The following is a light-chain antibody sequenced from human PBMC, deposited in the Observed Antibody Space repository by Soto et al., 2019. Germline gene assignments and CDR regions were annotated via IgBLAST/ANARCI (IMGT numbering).Light chain of an antibody. CDR3: QVWDSSSDHPV. CDR2: YDS. V-gene: IGLV3-21*04. Sequence: SYELTQPPSVSVAPGKTARITCGGKNIGSKSVHWYQPKPGQAPVLVIYYDSDRPSGIPERFSGSNSGNTATLTISRVEAGDEADYYCQVWDSSSDHPVFGGGTKVTVL. CDR1: NIGSKS. J-gene: IGLJ3*02.